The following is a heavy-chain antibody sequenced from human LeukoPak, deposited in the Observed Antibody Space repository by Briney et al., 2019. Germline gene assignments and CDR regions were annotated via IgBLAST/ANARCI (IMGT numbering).Heavy chain of an antibody. CDR3: AKTYFDTSAYHLYFFDS. D-gene: IGHD3-22*01. V-gene: IGHV3-30*18. J-gene: IGHJ4*02. Sequence: PGASLRLSCAASGFTFSHFGMHWVRQAPGKGLEWLALISFDGHNEYYADSVKGRFTISRDKSKNTLYLQMTSLRPDDTAVYYCAKTYFDTSAYHLYFFDSWGQGIPVIVSS. CDR1: GFTFSHFG. CDR2: ISFDGHNE.